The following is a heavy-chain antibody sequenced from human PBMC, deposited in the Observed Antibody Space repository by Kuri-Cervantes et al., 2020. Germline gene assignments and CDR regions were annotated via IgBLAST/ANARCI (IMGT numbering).Heavy chain of an antibody. D-gene: IGHD3-22*01. CDR3: ARGIVVTEGVGDWFDP. Sequence: ESLKISCAVYGGSFSGYYWSWIRQPPGKGLEWIGEINHSGSTNYNPSLKSRVTISVDTSKNRFSLKLSSVTAADTAVYYCARGIVVTEGVGDWFDPWGQGTLVTVSS. CDR1: GGSFSGYY. J-gene: IGHJ5*02. CDR2: INHSGST. V-gene: IGHV4-34*01.